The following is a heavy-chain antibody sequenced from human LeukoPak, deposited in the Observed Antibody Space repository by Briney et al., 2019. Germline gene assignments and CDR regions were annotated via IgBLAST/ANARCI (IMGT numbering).Heavy chain of an antibody. V-gene: IGHV1-18*01. CDR2: ISAYNGNT. D-gene: IGHD1-26*01. Sequence: ASVKVSCKASGYTFTSYGISWVRQAPGQGLEWMGWISAYNGNTNYAQKLQGRVTMTTDTSTSTAYMELRSLRSDDTAVYYCARVPPYSGSYLAGSRFDLWGRGTLVTVSS. J-gene: IGHJ2*01. CDR1: GYTFTSYG. CDR3: ARVPPYSGSYLAGSRFDL.